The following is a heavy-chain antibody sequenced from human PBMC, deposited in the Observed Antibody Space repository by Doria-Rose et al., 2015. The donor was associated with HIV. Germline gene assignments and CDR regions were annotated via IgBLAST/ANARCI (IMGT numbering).Heavy chain of an antibody. CDR2: IFSDDER. V-gene: IGHV2-26*01. J-gene: IGHJ4*02. D-gene: IGHD6-13*01. CDR3: ARIKSSRWYHKYYFDF. Sequence: SGPVLVKPTETLTLTCTVSGVSLSSPGMGVSWIRQPPGKALEWLAKIFSDDERSYKTSLKSRLTISRGTSKSQVVLTMTGMDPVDTATYYCARIKSSRWYHKYYFDFWGQGTLVIVSA. CDR1: GVSLSSPGMG.